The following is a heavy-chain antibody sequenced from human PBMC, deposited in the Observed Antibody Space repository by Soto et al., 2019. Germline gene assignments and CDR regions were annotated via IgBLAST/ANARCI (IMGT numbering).Heavy chain of an antibody. CDR1: AGTLSRYA. J-gene: IGHJ4*02. CDR2: IIPIFGTA. Sequence: SVKVACKACAGTLSRYAISWVRQAPGQGLEWMGGIIPIFGTANYAQKFQGRVTITADKSTSTAYMELSSLRSEDTAVYYCARDVSSLKYYYGSGSYSYEHEYWGQGTLVTVSS. CDR3: ARDVSSLKYYYGSGSYSYEHEY. D-gene: IGHD3-10*01. V-gene: IGHV1-69*06.